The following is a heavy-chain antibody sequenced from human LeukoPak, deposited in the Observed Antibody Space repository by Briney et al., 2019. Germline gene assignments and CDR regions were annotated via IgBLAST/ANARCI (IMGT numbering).Heavy chain of an antibody. Sequence: PGGSLRLSCAASGFTFSSYAMHWVRQAPGKGLEWVAVISYDGSNKYYADSVKGRFTISRDNSKNTLYLQMNSLRAEDTALYYCAKESHNYYYYHMDAWGKGTTVTVSS. CDR3: AKESHNYYYYHMDA. J-gene: IGHJ6*03. CDR2: ISYDGSNK. V-gene: IGHV3-30-3*01. CDR1: GFTFSSYA.